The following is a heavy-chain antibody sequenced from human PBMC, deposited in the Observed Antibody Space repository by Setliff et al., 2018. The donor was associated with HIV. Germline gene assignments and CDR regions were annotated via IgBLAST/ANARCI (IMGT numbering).Heavy chain of an antibody. CDR2: IYYTGDT. V-gene: IGHV4-30-4*08. Sequence: SETLSLTCTVSGGSISNGDHYWAWIRQSPGKGLEWIGYIYYTGDTYYRSSLESRVTISVDTSNNQFSLRLKSVTAADTAVYFCAQMSISASVYFDYWGPETLLVTVSS. J-gene: IGHJ4*03. CDR3: AQMSISASVYFDY. CDR1: GGSISNGDHY. D-gene: IGHD2-21*01.